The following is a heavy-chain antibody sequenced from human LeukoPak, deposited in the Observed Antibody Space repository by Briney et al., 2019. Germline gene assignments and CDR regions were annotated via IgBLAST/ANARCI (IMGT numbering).Heavy chain of an antibody. CDR2: VHTDGSK. D-gene: IGHD3-10*01. CDR1: GFPFSHYG. J-gene: IGHJ4*02. V-gene: IGHV3-30*02. CDR3: GYFGSGSSYTPDF. Sequence: GGSLRLSCATSGFPFSHYGMHWVRQAPGRGLEWVAYVHTDGSKYYSDSVKGRFTISRDNSKNTLDLQMNSLTVEDTAIYYCGYFGSGSSYTPDFWGQGTLVTVSS.